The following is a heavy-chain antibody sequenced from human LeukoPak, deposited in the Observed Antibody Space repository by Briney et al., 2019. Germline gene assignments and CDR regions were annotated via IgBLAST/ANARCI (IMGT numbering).Heavy chain of an antibody. CDR2: IYYSGTT. J-gene: IGHJ4*02. CDR3: ARGVYIAAAQYGY. CDR1: GGSLSSHY. Sequence: SETLSLTCAVSGGSLSSHYWSWIRQPPGKGLEWIGYIYYSGTTNYNPSLKSRVTISVDTSKNQFSLKLSSVTAADTAVYYCARGVYIAAAQYGYWGQGTLVTVSS. V-gene: IGHV4-59*11. D-gene: IGHD6-13*01.